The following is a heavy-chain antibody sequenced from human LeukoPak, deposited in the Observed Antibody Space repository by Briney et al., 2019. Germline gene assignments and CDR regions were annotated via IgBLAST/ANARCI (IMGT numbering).Heavy chain of an antibody. CDR3: ARVVAEENWFGP. Sequence: PSETLSLTCTVSGYSISSGYYWGWIRQPPGKGLEWIGSIYHSGSTYYNPSLKSRVTISLDTSKNQFSLKLSSVTAADTAMYYCARVVAEENWFGPWGQGTLVTVSS. J-gene: IGHJ5*02. V-gene: IGHV4-38-2*02. CDR2: IYHSGST. D-gene: IGHD5-12*01. CDR1: GYSISSGYY.